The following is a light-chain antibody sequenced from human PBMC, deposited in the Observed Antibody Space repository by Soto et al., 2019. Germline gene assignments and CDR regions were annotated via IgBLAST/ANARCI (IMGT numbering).Light chain of an antibody. CDR1: QSVSSRN. Sequence: EIVLTQSPGTLSLFPGERATLSCRASQSVSSRNLAWYRQKPGQAPSLLIYGAFNRATGIPDRFSGSGSATDVTLTISRLEPADFAVYYCFWYGDSPPAYTFGQGTKLDIK. CDR2: GAF. CDR3: FWYGDSPPAYT. V-gene: IGKV3-20*01. J-gene: IGKJ2*01.